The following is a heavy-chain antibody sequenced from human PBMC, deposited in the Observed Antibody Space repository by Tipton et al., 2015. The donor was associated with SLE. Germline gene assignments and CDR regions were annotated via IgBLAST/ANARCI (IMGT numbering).Heavy chain of an antibody. CDR1: GHSISSGYY. Sequence: TLSLTCTVSGHSISSGYYWGWIRQPPGKGLDWIGSIYHRGSTYYNPSLKSRVTMSVDTSKNQFSLTLTSVTAADTAVYYCARGVLEAYWYFDLWGRGTLVTVSS. J-gene: IGHJ2*01. V-gene: IGHV4-38-2*02. CDR3: ARGVLEAYWYFDL. D-gene: IGHD1-1*01. CDR2: IYHRGST.